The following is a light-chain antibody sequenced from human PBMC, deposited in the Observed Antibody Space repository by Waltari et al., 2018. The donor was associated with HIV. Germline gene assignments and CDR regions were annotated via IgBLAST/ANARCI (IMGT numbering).Light chain of an antibody. J-gene: IGKJ2*03. CDR3: QQSYSTPYS. Sequence: IQMTQSLSSLSASVGDRVTITCRASQSIISYLNWYQQKPGNDPKLLIYAASSLQSGVPSRFSGSGSGTDFTRNISSLQPEDFATYYCQQSYSTPYSFGQGTKLEIK. CDR2: AAS. V-gene: IGKV1-39*01. CDR1: QSIISY.